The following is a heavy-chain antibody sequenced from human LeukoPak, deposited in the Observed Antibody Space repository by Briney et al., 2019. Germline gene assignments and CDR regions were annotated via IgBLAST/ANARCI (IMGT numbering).Heavy chain of an antibody. CDR2: ISRSGSTI. V-gene: IGHV3-48*03. Sequence: GGSLRLSCAASVFAFSSYEMNWVRQAPGKGLEWVSYISRSGSTIYYIDSVKGRFTISRDNAKKSLYLQMNSLRAEDTAVYYCASREPAGIWGQGTLVTVSS. D-gene: IGHD1-14*01. J-gene: IGHJ4*02. CDR1: VFAFSSYE. CDR3: ASREPAGI.